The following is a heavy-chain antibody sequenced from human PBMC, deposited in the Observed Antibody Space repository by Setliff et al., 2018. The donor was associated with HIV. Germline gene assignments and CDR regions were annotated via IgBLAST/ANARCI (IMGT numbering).Heavy chain of an antibody. V-gene: IGHV1-69*13. CDR1: GGTFRSKA. D-gene: IGHD3-22*01. CDR2: ISPVFGTA. Sequence: SVKVSCKAVGGTFRSKAVSWVRQAPGQGLEWMGGISPVFGTANYAQKFQDRVTITVDESTNTAYMELNSLRSGDTAVYYCARDFYDSSGYLNLGFDYWGQGSLVTVPQ. J-gene: IGHJ4*02. CDR3: ARDFYDSSGYLNLGFDY.